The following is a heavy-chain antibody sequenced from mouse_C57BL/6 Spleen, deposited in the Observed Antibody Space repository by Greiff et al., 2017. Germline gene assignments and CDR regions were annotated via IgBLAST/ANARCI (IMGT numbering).Heavy chain of an antibody. Sequence: DVMLVESEGGLVQPGSSMKLSCTASGFTFSDYYMAWVRQVPEKGLEWVANINYDGSSTYYLDSLKSRFIISRDNAKNILYLQMSSLKSEDTATYYCTRGGLSRYCDVWGTGTTVTVSS. CDR2: INYDGSST. CDR1: GFTFSDYY. D-gene: IGHD1-1*01. CDR3: TRGGLSRYCDV. J-gene: IGHJ1*03. V-gene: IGHV5-16*01.